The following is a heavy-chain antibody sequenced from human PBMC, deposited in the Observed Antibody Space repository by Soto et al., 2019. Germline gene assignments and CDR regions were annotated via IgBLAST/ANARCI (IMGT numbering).Heavy chain of an antibody. CDR2: IYYSGST. CDR1: GGSISSYY. V-gene: IGHV4-59*01. Sequence: TLSLTCTVSGGSISSYYWSWIRQPPGKGLEWIGYIYYSGSTNYNPSLKSRVTISVDTSKNQFSLKLSSVTAADTAVYYCARDLSGGYSSSSYRFDPWGQGTLVTVSS. J-gene: IGHJ5*02. D-gene: IGHD6-6*01. CDR3: ARDLSGGYSSSSYRFDP.